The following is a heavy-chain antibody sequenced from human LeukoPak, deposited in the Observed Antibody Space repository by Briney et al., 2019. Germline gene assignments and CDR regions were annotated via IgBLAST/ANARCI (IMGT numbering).Heavy chain of an antibody. J-gene: IGHJ4*02. D-gene: IGHD3-9*01. Sequence: GGSLRLSRAASGFTFSSYGMHWVRQAPGKGLEWVAVISYDGGNKYYAVSVKGRFTISRDNSKNTLYLQINSLRAVDTAVYYCAKDISYYDILTGYYQTHAFDYWGQGTLVTVSS. V-gene: IGHV3-30*18. CDR3: AKDISYYDILTGYYQTHAFDY. CDR2: ISYDGGNK. CDR1: GFTFSSYG.